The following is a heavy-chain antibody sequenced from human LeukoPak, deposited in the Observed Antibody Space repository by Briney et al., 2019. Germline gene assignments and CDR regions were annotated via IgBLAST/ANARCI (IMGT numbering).Heavy chain of an antibody. CDR2: IYYSGSA. D-gene: IGHD6-13*01. J-gene: IGHJ4*02. Sequence: SETLTLTCTVSGGSISGYYWSWIRQPPGKGLEWIGYIYYSGSADYNPPLKSRVIMSVDTSNHQIFLNLTSVTAADTAVYYCARGGYSNSWYYFDSWGQGTLVTVSS. CDR1: GGSISGYY. V-gene: IGHV4-59*01. CDR3: ARGGYSNSWYYFDS.